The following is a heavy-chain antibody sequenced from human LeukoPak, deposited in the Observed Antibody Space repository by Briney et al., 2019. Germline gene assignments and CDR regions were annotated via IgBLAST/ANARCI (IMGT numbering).Heavy chain of an antibody. Sequence: GESLKISCEGSGXSFTNYWIGWVRQMPGKGLQWMGIIFPGDSHTRYSPSFQGQVTMSADKSISTAYLQWSSLRASDTAMYYCARSSVNWFDPWGQGTLVTVSS. CDR1: GXSFTNYW. CDR3: ARSSVNWFDP. D-gene: IGHD3-3*01. J-gene: IGHJ5*02. CDR2: IFPGDSHT. V-gene: IGHV5-51*01.